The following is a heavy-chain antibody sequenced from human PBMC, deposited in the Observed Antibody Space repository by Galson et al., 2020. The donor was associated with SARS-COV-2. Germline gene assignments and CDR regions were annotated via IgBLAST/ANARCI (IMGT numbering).Heavy chain of an antibody. J-gene: IGHJ4*02. CDR2: INPKSGST. D-gene: IGHD3-3*01. V-gene: IGHV1-2*02. CDR3: AKDRYDFWSGIFGVTPHYFDY. CDR1: GYTFGDYD. Sequence: SVKVSCTTSGYTFGDYDIHWVRQAPGQGLEWMGWINPKSGSTKSAQKFQDRITMARDTSINTAYMELSRLRFDDTAVYYCAKDRYDFWSGIFGVTPHYFDYWGQGTLVTVSA.